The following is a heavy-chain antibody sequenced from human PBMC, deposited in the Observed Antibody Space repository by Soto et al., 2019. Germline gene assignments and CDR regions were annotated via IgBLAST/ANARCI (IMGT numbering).Heavy chain of an antibody. CDR3: ARHNYGSGSTYFDY. CDR1: GGSISSYY. D-gene: IGHD3-10*01. Sequence: QVQLQESGPGLVKPSETLSLACTVSGGSISSYYWSWIRQPPGKGLEWIGYIYYIGSTNYNPSLKSRVTISLDTSKNQFSLKLSSVTAADTAVYYCARHNYGSGSTYFDYWGQGTLVTVSS. V-gene: IGHV4-59*08. J-gene: IGHJ4*02. CDR2: IYYIGST.